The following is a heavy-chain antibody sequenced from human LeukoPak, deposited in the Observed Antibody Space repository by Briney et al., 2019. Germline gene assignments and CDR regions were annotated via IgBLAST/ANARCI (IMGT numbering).Heavy chain of an antibody. Sequence: ASVKVSCKASGYTFTSYAMHWVRQAPGQRLEWMGWINVGNGNTKYSQKFQGRVTITRDTSASTAYMELSSLRSEDTAVYYCARGVAKSDFDYWGQGTLVTVSS. CDR1: GYTFTSYA. CDR2: INVGNGNT. D-gene: IGHD2-15*01. CDR3: ARGVAKSDFDY. J-gene: IGHJ4*02. V-gene: IGHV1-3*01.